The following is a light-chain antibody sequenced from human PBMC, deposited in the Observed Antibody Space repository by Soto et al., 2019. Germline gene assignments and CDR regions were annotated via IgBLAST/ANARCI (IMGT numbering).Light chain of an antibody. CDR1: TSDVGGYNY. J-gene: IGLJ2*01. CDR2: DGS. CDR3: SSYTRTTVV. V-gene: IGLV2-14*03. Sequence: QSALTQPASVSGCPGQSVTISCTATTSDVGGYNYLSWYQQHPGKAPKLILYDGSSRPSGVSNRFSVSKSGNTASLIISGLQPEDEADYHCSSYTRTTVVFGGGTKVTVL.